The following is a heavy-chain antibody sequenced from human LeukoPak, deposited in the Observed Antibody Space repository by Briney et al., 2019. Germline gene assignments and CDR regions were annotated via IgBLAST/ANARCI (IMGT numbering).Heavy chain of an antibody. Sequence: GGSLRLSCAASGFSFSNYAMTWVRQAPGKGLEWVSAISGSGGSTYYADSVKGRFTISRDNSKNTLYLQMNSLRAEDTAAYYCAKGGAVVLTGFDSWGQGTLVSVSS. CDR1: GFSFSNYA. J-gene: IGHJ4*02. V-gene: IGHV3-23*01. D-gene: IGHD3-22*01. CDR2: ISGSGGST. CDR3: AKGGAVVLTGFDS.